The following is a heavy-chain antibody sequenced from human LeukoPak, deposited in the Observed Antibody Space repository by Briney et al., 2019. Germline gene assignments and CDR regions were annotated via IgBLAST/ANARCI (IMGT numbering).Heavy chain of an antibody. CDR1: GFSFSSFA. V-gene: IGHV3-23*01. Sequence: PGGSLRLSRAASGFSFSSFAMMWVRQAPGMGLELISAILSGGDVFFYGDSVRGRFTISRDDSTNTLFLQMNNLRADDSAVYYCARDPNGNYVGAFEMWGPGTTVTVSS. J-gene: IGHJ3*02. CDR2: ILSGGDVF. D-gene: IGHD4-17*01. CDR3: ARDPNGNYVGAFEM.